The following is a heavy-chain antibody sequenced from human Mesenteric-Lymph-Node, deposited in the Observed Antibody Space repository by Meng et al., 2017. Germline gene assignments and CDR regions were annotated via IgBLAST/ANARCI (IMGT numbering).Heavy chain of an antibody. CDR1: GGSFSGYY. J-gene: IGHJ5*02. Sequence: QGQLQKWGAGLLKPAETLSPTCAVYGGSFSGYYWSWIRQPPGKGLEWIGEINHSGSTNYNPSLKSRVTISVDTSKNQFSLKLSSVTAADTAVYYCARGFVKYTVTRVGNWFDPWGQGTLVTVSS. CDR2: INHSGST. V-gene: IGHV4-34*01. CDR3: ARGFVKYTVTRVGNWFDP. D-gene: IGHD4-17*01.